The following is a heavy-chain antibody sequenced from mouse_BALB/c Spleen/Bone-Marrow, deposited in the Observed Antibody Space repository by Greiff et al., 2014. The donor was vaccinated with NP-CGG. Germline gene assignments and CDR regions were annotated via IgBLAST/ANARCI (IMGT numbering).Heavy chain of an antibody. CDR2: INPSSGYT. CDR1: GYTFTDYW. V-gene: IGHV1-7*01. CDR3: ARRYGSLWYFDV. J-gene: IGHJ1*01. D-gene: IGHD1-1*01. Sequence: VQLQQSGAELAKPGASVKMSCKASGYTFTDYWMHWVKRRPGQGLEWIGYINPSSGYTEYNQKFKDKATLTADKSSSTAYMQLNILTSEDSAVYYCARRYGSLWYFDVWGAGTTVTVSS.